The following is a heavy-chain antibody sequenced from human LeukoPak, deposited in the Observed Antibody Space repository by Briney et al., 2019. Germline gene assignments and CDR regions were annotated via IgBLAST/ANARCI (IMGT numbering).Heavy chain of an antibody. Sequence: ASVKVSCKASGYTFTGYYMHWVRQAPGQGLEWMGWINPNSGGTNYAQKFQGRVTMTRDTSISTAYMELSRLRSDDTAVYYCARDRSTLGYRQFDYWGQGTLVIVSS. J-gene: IGHJ4*02. V-gene: IGHV1-2*02. CDR1: GYTFTGYY. D-gene: IGHD5-18*01. CDR3: ARDRSTLGYRQFDY. CDR2: INPNSGGT.